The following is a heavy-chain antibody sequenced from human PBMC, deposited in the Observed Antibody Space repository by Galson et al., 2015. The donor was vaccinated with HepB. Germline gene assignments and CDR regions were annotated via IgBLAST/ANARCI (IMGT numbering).Heavy chain of an antibody. J-gene: IGHJ3*02. D-gene: IGHD6-13*01. CDR2: ISSSSSYT. V-gene: IGHV3-11*05. CDR3: ARGSLYSSSWGGAFDI. CDR1: GFTFSDYY. Sequence: SLRLSCAASGFTFSDYYMSWIRQAPGKGLEWVSYISSSSSYTNYADSVKGRFTISRDNAKNSLYLQMNSLRAEDTAVYYCARGSLYSSSWGGAFDIWGQGTMVTVSS.